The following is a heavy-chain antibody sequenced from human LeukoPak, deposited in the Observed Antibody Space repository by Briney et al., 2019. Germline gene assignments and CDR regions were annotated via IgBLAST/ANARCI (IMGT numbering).Heavy chain of an antibody. J-gene: IGHJ4*02. CDR1: GGTFSSYA. D-gene: IGHD6-19*01. CDR3: ARDGYSSGWYEDY. CDR2: IIPILGIA. V-gene: IGHV1-69*04. Sequence: SVKVSFKASGGTFSSYAISWVRQAPGQGLEWMGRIIPILGIANYAQKFQGRVTITADKSTSTAYMELSSLRSEDTAVYYCARDGYSSGWYEDYWGQGTLVTVSS.